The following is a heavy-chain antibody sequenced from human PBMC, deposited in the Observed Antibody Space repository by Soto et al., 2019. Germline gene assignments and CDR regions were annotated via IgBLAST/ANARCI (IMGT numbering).Heavy chain of an antibody. CDR1: GYTFTSYG. CDR2: ISAYNGNT. J-gene: IGHJ4*02. Sequence: ASVKVSCKASGYTFTSYGISWVRQAPGQGLERMGWISAYNGNTNYAQKLQGRVTMTTDTSTSTAYMELRSLRSDDTAVYYCARRGPYPVRGVRSYFFDYWGQGTLVTVSS. D-gene: IGHD3-10*02. V-gene: IGHV1-18*01. CDR3: ARRGPYPVRGVRSYFFDY.